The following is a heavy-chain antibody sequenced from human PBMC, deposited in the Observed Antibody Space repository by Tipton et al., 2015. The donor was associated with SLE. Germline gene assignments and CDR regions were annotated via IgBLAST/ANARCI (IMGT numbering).Heavy chain of an antibody. D-gene: IGHD2-2*01. J-gene: IGHJ6*02. Sequence: SLRLSCAASGFTFSSYGMHWVRQAPGKGLEWVAFIRYDGSNKYYADSVKGRFTISRDNSKNTLYLQMNSLRAEDTAVYYCARDPILGYCSSTSCPKDYYGMDVWGQGTTVTVSS. V-gene: IGHV3-30*02. CDR1: GFTFSSYG. CDR2: IRYDGSNK. CDR3: ARDPILGYCSSTSCPKDYYGMDV.